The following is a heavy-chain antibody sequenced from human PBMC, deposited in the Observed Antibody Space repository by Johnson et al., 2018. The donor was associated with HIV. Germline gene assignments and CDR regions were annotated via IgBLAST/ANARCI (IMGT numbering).Heavy chain of an antibody. CDR3: ARDRRSSFDI. CDR2: ISYDGGDK. J-gene: IGHJ3*02. Sequence: QVQLVESGGGVVQPGRSLRLSCAASGFTFSSYAMHWVRQAPAKGLEWVAIISYDGGDKDYADSVKGRFTISRDSSKTTLFLHINSLRAEDTAVYYCARDRRSSFDIWGQGTMVTVSS. D-gene: IGHD6-6*01. V-gene: IGHV3-30*04. CDR1: GFTFSSYA.